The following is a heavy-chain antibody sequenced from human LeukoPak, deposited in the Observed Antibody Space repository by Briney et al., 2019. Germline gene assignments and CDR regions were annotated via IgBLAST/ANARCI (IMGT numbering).Heavy chain of an antibody. CDR3: AKDLVPGELPQSYYYYGMDV. CDR2: ISGSGGST. V-gene: IGHV3-23*01. CDR1: SFTFTSYA. J-gene: IGHJ6*02. D-gene: IGHD1-26*01. Sequence: QAGGSLRLSCAASSFTFTSYAMSWVRQAPGKGLEWVSGISGSGGSTYYADSVTGRFAISRDNSKNTLYLQMNSLRAEDTAVYYCAKDLVPGELPQSYYYYGMDVWGQGTTVTVSS.